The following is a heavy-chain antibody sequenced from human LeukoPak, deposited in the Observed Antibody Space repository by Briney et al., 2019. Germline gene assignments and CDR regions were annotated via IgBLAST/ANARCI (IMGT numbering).Heavy chain of an antibody. CDR2: IRSNGGST. Sequence: GGSLRLSCSASGFTLSSYAMHWVRQAPGKGLEYVSAIRSNGGSTYYADSVKGRFTISRDNSKNTPYLQMSSLRVEDTAVYYCVKFYYGSGRNYGMDVWGQGTTVTVSS. V-gene: IGHV3-64D*06. J-gene: IGHJ6*02. D-gene: IGHD3-10*01. CDR3: VKFYYGSGRNYGMDV. CDR1: GFTLSSYA.